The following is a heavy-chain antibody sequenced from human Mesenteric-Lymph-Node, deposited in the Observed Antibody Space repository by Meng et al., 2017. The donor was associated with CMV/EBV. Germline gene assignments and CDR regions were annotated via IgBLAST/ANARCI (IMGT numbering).Heavy chain of an antibody. D-gene: IGHD2-2*01. Sequence: SLHWYYWSLVRRPQGKGLEWNGEINHSGSTNDNPSLKSRVIISADTSKIQFYLKLTDVTAADTAVYYCARGLDIVVVPATNNWFDPWGQGILVTVSS. CDR1: SLHWYY. CDR2: INHSGST. J-gene: IGHJ5*02. CDR3: ARGLDIVVVPATNNWFDP. V-gene: IGHV4-34*01.